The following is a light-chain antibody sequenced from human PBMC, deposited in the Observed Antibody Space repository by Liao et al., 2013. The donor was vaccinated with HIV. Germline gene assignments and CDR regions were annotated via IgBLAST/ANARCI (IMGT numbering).Light chain of an antibody. J-gene: IGLJ1*01. CDR1: KLGDKY. V-gene: IGLV3-1*01. CDR3: QAWDSSTYV. Sequence: YDLTQPPSVSVSPGQTGSITCSGDKLGDKYACWYQQKPGQSPVLVIYQDSKRPSGIPERFSGSNSGNTATLTISGTQAMDEADYYCQAWDSSTYVFGTGTKVTVL. CDR2: QDS.